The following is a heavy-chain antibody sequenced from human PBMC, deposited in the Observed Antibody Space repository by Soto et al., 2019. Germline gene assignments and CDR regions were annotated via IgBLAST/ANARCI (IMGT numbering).Heavy chain of an antibody. CDR2: FDPSGVAT. V-gene: IGHV1-46*01. Sequence: QVQLVQSGAEVKKPGASVKVSCKASGYTFTSYFIHWVRQAPGQGLEWMGVFDPSGVATNSAQKFQGRLTMTRATSTSTVYMDLTSLGSDDTALYYCARGARGACDFWGQGTLVTVSS. CDR3: ARGARGACDF. J-gene: IGHJ3*01. CDR1: GYTFTSYF.